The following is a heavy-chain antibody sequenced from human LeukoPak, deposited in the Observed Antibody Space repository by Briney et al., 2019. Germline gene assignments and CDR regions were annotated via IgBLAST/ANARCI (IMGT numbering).Heavy chain of an antibody. CDR3: AREFVDSSFDF. CDR2: ISGSGSSI. CDR1: GLTFRTYS. J-gene: IGHJ4*02. V-gene: IGHV3-48*01. Sequence: GGSLRLSCAASGLTFRTYSMNWVRQAPGKGLEWVSYISGSGSSIYYADSVKGRFTISRDNAKNSLYLQMNSLRAEDTAVYYCAREFVDSSFDFWGQGTLVTVSS. D-gene: IGHD3-22*01.